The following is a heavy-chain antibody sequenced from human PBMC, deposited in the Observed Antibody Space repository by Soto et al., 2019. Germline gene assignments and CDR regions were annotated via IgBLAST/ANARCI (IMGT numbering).Heavy chain of an antibody. D-gene: IGHD3-10*01. J-gene: IGHJ6*02. CDR2: IIPIFGTA. Sequence: SVKVSCKASGGTFSSYAISWVRQAPGQGLEWMGGIIPIFGTANYAQKLQGRVTITADESTSTAYMELSSLRSEDTAVYYCARHTAKGVWENDYYYYYGMDVWGQGTTVTVSS. V-gene: IGHV1-69*13. CDR3: ARHTAKGVWENDYYYYYGMDV. CDR1: GGTFSSYA.